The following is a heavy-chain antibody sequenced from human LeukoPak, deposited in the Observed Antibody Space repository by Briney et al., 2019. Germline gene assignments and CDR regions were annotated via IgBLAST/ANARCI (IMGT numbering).Heavy chain of an antibody. CDR2: ISAYNGNT. CDR1: GYTFTSYG. Sequence: ASVKVSCKASGYTFTSYGISWVRQAPGQGLEWMGWISAYNGNTDYAQNLQGRVTMTRDTSTSTVYMDLSSLRSEDTAVYYCARDPPYGSGSLWNWGQGTLVTVSS. CDR3: ARDPPYGSGSLWN. D-gene: IGHD3-10*01. V-gene: IGHV1-18*01. J-gene: IGHJ4*02.